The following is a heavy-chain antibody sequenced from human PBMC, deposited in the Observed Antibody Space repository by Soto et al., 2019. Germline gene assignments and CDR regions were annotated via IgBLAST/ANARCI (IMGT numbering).Heavy chain of an antibody. CDR1: GGSISSGDYY. CDR3: ATGDGDSSGYYPPYFDY. J-gene: IGHJ4*02. D-gene: IGHD3-22*01. CDR2: IYYSGST. V-gene: IGHV4-30-4*01. Sequence: QVQLQESGPGLVKPSQTLSLTCTVSGGSISSGDYYWSWIRQPPGKGLEWIGYIYYSGSTYYNPSHKLRVTLPVDPSKNQFSLKLSSVTAADTAVYYCATGDGDSSGYYPPYFDYWGQGTLVTVSS.